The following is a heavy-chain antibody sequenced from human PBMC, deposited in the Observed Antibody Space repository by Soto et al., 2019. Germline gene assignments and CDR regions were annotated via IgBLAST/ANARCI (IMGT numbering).Heavy chain of an antibody. CDR3: ATLYASRGYYHKGWFGP. D-gene: IGHD3-22*01. V-gene: IGHV4-59*01. CDR1: GASINTYY. J-gene: IGHJ5*02. Sequence: QVQLQESGPGLVKPSETLSLTCTVSGASINTYYWSWIRQPPGKGLEWIGYISYSGSTNYNPSLKGRVTISADTSNNQFSLKLSSVTAADTAVYYCATLYASRGYYHKGWFGPWGQGILVTVSS. CDR2: ISYSGST.